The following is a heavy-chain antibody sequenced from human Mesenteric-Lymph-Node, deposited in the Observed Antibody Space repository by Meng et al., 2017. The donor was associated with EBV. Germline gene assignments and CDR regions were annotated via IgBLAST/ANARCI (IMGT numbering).Heavy chain of an antibody. Sequence: GQLVGCGGGSVKPGGSLRLSCGASGFSFSDYYMSWIRQAPGKGLEWVSYISSSSDSIKYADSVKGRFTTSRDNAENSLYLQMNSLRAEDTAVYYCVKTGIAVAGALDSWGRGTLVTVSS. CDR1: GFSFSDYY. J-gene: IGHJ5*01. V-gene: IGHV3-11*01. CDR3: VKTGIAVAGALDS. CDR2: ISSSSDSI. D-gene: IGHD6-19*01.